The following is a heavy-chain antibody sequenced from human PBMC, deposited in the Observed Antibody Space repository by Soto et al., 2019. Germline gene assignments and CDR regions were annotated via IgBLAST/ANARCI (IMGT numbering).Heavy chain of an antibody. J-gene: IGHJ5*02. CDR1: GYTFTSYG. Sequence: GASVKVSCKASGYTFTSYGISWVRQPPGQGLEWMGWISAYNGNTNYAQKLQGRVTMTTDTSTSTAYMELRSLRSDDTAVYYCARDRYSSSWPSYNWFDPWGQGTLVTVSS. V-gene: IGHV1-18*01. D-gene: IGHD6-13*01. CDR3: ARDRYSSSWPSYNWFDP. CDR2: ISAYNGNT.